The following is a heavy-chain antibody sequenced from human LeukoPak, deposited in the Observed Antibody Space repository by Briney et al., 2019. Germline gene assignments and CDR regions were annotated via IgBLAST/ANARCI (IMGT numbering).Heavy chain of an antibody. V-gene: IGHV4-59*08. CDR2: IYYSGST. CDR3: ARQLYSRSYQF. Sequence: KPSETLSLTCAVSGGSISSHYRYWIRQPPGKGLEWIGYIYYSGSTNYNPSLKSRVTISVDTSKNQFSLRLSSVTAADTAVYYCARQLYSRSYQFWGQGTLVTVSS. J-gene: IGHJ4*02. D-gene: IGHD1-26*01. CDR1: GGSISSHY.